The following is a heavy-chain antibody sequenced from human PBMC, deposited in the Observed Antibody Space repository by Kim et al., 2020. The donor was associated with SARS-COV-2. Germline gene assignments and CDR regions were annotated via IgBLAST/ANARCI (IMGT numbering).Heavy chain of an antibody. V-gene: IGHV1-46*04. D-gene: IGHD3-16*02. CDR2: INPSDGST. Sequence: ASVKVSCKASGYTFTSFYMHWVRQAPGQGLEWMGIINPSDGSTDYAQRLQGRVTMTRDTSTGTVYMELSSLTSEDTAMYYCARMVQKEGVWGSYRPFDYWGQGTLVTVSS. CDR3: ARMVQKEGVWGSYRPFDY. J-gene: IGHJ4*02. CDR1: GYTFTSFY.